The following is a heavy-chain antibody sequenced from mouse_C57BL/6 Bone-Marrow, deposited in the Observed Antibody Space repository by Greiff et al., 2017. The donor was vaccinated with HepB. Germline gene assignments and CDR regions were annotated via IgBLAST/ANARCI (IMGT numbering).Heavy chain of an antibody. D-gene: IGHD1-1*01. CDR1: GYTFTSYW. J-gene: IGHJ3*01. CDR2: IYPGSGST. V-gene: IGHV1-55*01. CDR3: ARSYYYGSSPWFAY. Sequence: QVQLQQPGAELVKPGASVKMSCKASGYTFTSYWITWVKQRPGQGLEWIGDIYPGSGSTNYNEKFKSKATLTVDTSSSTAYMQLSSLTSDDSAVYYCARSYYYGSSPWFAYWGQGTLVTVSA.